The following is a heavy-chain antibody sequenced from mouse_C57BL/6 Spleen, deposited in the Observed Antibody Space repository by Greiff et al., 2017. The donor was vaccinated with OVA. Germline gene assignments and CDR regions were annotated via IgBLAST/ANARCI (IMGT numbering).Heavy chain of an antibody. J-gene: IGHJ2*01. Sequence: EVQLVESGGGLVKPGGSLKLSRAASGFTFSDYGMHWVRQAPEKGLEWVAYISSGSSTIYYADTVKGRFTISRDNAKNTLFLQMTSLRSEDTAMYYCARYDGFDYWGQGTTLTVSS. CDR1: GFTFSDYG. CDR3: ARYDGFDY. V-gene: IGHV5-17*01. D-gene: IGHD2-12*01. CDR2: ISSGSSTI.